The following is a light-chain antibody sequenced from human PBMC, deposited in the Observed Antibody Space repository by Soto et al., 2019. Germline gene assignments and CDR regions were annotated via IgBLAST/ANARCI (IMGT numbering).Light chain of an antibody. CDR2: EVT. J-gene: IGLJ1*01. V-gene: IGLV2-14*01. CDR1: SGDIGSYNR. CDR3: SSYTNINTRACV. Sequence: QSALTQPASVSGSPGQSITISCTGTSGDIGSYNRVSWYQQHPGKAPKLIIYEVTDRPSGVSNRFCGSKSGNTASLTISGLQAEDEAEYYCSSYTNINTRACVFGTGTKVTV.